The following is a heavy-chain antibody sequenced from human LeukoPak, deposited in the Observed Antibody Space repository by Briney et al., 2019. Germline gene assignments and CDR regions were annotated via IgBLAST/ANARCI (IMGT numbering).Heavy chain of an antibody. J-gene: IGHJ4*02. CDR2: INHSGST. CDR1: GGSFSGYY. Sequence: SETLSLTCAGYGGSFSGYYWSWIRQPPGKGLEWIGEINHSGSTNYNPSLKSRVTISVDTSKNQFSLTLSSVTAADTAVYYCARATGYYFDYWGQGTLVTVSS. CDR3: ARATGYYFDY. V-gene: IGHV4-34*01. D-gene: IGHD4-17*01.